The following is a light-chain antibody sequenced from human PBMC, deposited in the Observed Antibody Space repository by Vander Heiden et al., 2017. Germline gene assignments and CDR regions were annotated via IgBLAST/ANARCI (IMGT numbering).Light chain of an antibody. CDR1: QSVSSY. CDR3: QQRSNWLLT. V-gene: IGKV3-11*01. J-gene: IGKJ4*01. CDR2: DAS. Sequence: EIVSTQSPATLSLSPGERATLSCRASQSVSSYLAWYQQNPGQAPRLLIYDASNRATGIPARFSGSGSGTDFTLTISSLEPEDFAVYYCQQRSNWLLTFGGGTKVEIK.